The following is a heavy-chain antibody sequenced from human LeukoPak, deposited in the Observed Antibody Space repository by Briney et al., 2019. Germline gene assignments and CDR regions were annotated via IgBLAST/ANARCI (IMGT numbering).Heavy chain of an antibody. V-gene: IGHV3-23*01. J-gene: IGHJ4*02. CDR1: GFTFSSYA. D-gene: IGHD3-22*01. CDR2: ISGSGRNT. Sequence: GGSLRLSCAASGFTFSSYAMNWVRQAPLKGLEWVSAISGSGRNTYYADSVKGRFTISRDNPKNTLYLQMNSLRAEDSAVYYCVTNYFDSSAYYPDSDYWGQGALVTVSS. CDR3: VTNYFDSSAYYPDSDY.